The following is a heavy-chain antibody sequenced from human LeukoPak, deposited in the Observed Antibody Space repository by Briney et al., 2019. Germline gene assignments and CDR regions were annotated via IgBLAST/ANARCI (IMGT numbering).Heavy chain of an antibody. D-gene: IGHD3-3*01. CDR3: ARDMSSVLRFLEWSPRHSLDY. CDR2: INPSDGST. J-gene: IGHJ4*02. CDR1: GYSFTYHY. Sequence: ASVKVSCKASGYSFTYHYMHWLRQAPGQGLEWIGIINPSDGSTTYAQKFQGRVTMTKDMSTSTVYMELSSLRSEDTAVYYCARDMSSVLRFLEWSPRHSLDYWGQGTLVTVSS. V-gene: IGHV1-46*01.